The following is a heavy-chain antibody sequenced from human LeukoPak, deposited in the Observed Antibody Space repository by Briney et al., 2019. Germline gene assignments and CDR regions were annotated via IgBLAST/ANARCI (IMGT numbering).Heavy chain of an antibody. Sequence: SETLSLTCTVSGGSISSYYWSWIRQPPGKGLEWIGSIYYSGSTYYNPSLKSRVTISVDTSKNQFSLKLSSVTAADTAVYYCARQERGPPSGGAFDIWGQGTMVTVSS. CDR1: GGSISSYY. V-gene: IGHV4-59*05. CDR3: ARQERGPPSGGAFDI. D-gene: IGHD3-16*01. J-gene: IGHJ3*02. CDR2: IYYSGST.